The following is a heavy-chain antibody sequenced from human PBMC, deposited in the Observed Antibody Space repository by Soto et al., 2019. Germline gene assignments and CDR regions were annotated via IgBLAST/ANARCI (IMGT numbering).Heavy chain of an antibody. J-gene: IGHJ4*02. CDR2: IYSGGST. D-gene: IGHD4-4*01. V-gene: IGHV3-66*01. Sequence: PGGSLRLSCAASGFTVISNYMSWVLQAPGKGLEWVSVIYSGGSTYYADSVKGRFTISRDNSRNTLYLQMNSLRAEDTAVYYCARDSLCSNYILAYWGQGTLVTVSS. CDR3: ARDSLCSNYILAY. CDR1: GFTVISNY.